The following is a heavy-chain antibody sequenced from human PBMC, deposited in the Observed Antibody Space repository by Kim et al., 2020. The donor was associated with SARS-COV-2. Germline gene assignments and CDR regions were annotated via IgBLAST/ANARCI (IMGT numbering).Heavy chain of an antibody. CDR3: AKALGIAVAGTGGFIDY. V-gene: IGHV3-9*01. CDR1: GFTLDDYA. D-gene: IGHD6-19*01. Sequence: GGSLRLSCAASGFTLDDYAMHWVRQAPGKGLEWVSGISWNSGSIGYADSVKGRFTISRDNAKNSLYLQMNSLRAEDTALYYCAKALGIAVAGTGGFIDYWGQGTLVTVSS. CDR2: ISWNSGSI. J-gene: IGHJ4*02.